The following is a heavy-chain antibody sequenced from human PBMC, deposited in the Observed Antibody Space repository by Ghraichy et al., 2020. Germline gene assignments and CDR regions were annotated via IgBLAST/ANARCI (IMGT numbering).Heavy chain of an antibody. J-gene: IGHJ4*02. D-gene: IGHD3-22*01. CDR1: GFTFSSYA. Sequence: GESLNISCAASGFTFSSYAMSWVRQAPGKGLEWVSAISGSGGSTYYADSVKGRFTISRDNSKNTLYLQMNSLRAEDTAVYYCAKERREDCYDSSGYPTGYWGQGTLVTVSS. CDR2: ISGSGGST. V-gene: IGHV3-23*01. CDR3: AKERREDCYDSSGYPTGY.